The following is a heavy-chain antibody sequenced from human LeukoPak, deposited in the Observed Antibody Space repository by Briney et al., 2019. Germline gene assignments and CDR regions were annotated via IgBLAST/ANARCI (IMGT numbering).Heavy chain of an antibody. CDR1: GYTFTGYY. V-gene: IGHV1-2*04. D-gene: IGHD5/OR15-5a*01. Sequence: ASVTVSCKASGYTFTGYYMHWVRQAPGQGLEWMGWINPNSGGTNYAQKFQGWVTMTRDTSISTAYMELSRLRSDDTAVYYCARFDQVSETAGGYWGQGTLVTVSS. J-gene: IGHJ4*02. CDR2: INPNSGGT. CDR3: ARFDQVSETAGGY.